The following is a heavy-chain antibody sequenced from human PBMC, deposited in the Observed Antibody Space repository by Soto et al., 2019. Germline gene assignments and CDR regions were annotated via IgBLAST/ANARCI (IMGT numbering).Heavy chain of an antibody. D-gene: IGHD4-17*01. J-gene: IGHJ4*02. CDR1: GGSIISGGYS. CDR3: ARAKYGFDY. Sequence: SETLSLTCAVSGGSIISGGYSWSWIRQPPGKGLEWIGYIYHSGSAYHNPSLKNRVTTSIDTSKNQFSLKVNSVTAADTAVYFCARAKYGFDYWGQGTLVTVSS. V-gene: IGHV4-30-2*01. CDR2: IYHSGSA.